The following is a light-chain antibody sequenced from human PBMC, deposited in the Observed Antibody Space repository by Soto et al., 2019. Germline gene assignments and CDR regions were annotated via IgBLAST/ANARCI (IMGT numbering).Light chain of an antibody. Sequence: QSVLTQPPSVSGAPGQRVTIFCTGSSSNIGAGYDVHWYHHLPGTAPKLLIYGNNNRPSGVPDRFSGSKSGTSASLAITGLQAEDEADYYCQSYDNSLSGVVFGGGTKLTVL. CDR2: GNN. CDR3: QSYDNSLSGVV. V-gene: IGLV1-40*01. CDR1: SSNIGAGYD. J-gene: IGLJ2*01.